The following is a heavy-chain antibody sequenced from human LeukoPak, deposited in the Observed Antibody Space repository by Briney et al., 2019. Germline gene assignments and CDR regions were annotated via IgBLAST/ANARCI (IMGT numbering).Heavy chain of an antibody. D-gene: IGHD3-22*01. CDR2: IYYSGST. J-gene: IGHJ4*02. V-gene: IGHV4-59*12. CDR3: ARVWKDDSSGYKYYFDY. CDR1: GGSISSYY. Sequence: SETLSLTCTVSGGSISSYYWSWIRQPPGKGLEWIGYIYYSGSTNYNPSLKSRVTISVDTSKNQFSLKLSSVTAADTAVYYCARVWKDDSSGYKYYFDYWGQGTLVTVSS.